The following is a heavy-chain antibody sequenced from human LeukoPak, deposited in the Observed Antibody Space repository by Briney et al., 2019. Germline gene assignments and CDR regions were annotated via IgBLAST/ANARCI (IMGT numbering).Heavy chain of an antibody. CDR3: AKAIGMAVAGASGWFDP. CDR1: GFIFSGYG. J-gene: IGHJ5*02. D-gene: IGHD6-19*01. CDR2: ISYDGSKK. Sequence: PGRSLRLSCAASGFIFSGYGMHWVRQAPGKGLEWVTFISYDGSKKEYADSVKGRFIISRDNFKNNLYLQMNNLTAGDTAVYYCAKAIGMAVAGASGWFDPWGQGTQVTVSS. V-gene: IGHV3-30*18.